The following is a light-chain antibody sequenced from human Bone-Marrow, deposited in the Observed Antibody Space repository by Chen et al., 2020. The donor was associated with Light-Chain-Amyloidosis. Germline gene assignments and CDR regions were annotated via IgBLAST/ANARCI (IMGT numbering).Light chain of an antibody. CDR1: SSNIGAGYD. V-gene: IGLV1-40*01. CDR2: GDT. Sequence: QPVLTPSPSLSGAPGPRVTISSSGSSSNIGAGYDVHWYQQIPGTAPKLLIYGDTNRPSGVPDRFSGCKSGTSAYLAIAGLQAEEEAHYFCQSYDSSLSGVVFGGGAKLTVL. J-gene: IGLJ2*01. CDR3: QSYDSSLSGVV.